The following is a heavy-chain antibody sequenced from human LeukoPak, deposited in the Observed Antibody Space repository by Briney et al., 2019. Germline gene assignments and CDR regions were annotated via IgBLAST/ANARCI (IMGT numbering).Heavy chain of an antibody. V-gene: IGHV3-7*01. Sequence: PGGSLRLSCAASGLTFSSYWMTWVRQAPGKGPEWVANIKYDGSEKYYVDSVKGRFAISRDNARNSLYLQMNSLRAEDTAICYCTRGGTRSSLFWNYWGQGTLVTVSS. CDR1: GLTFSSYW. J-gene: IGHJ4*02. CDR2: IKYDGSEK. D-gene: IGHD3-3*01. CDR3: TRGGTRSSLFWNY.